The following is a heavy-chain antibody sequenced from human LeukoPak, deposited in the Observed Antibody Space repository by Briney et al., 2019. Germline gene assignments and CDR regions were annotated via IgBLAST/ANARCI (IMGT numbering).Heavy chain of an antibody. J-gene: IGHJ3*02. CDR2: ITTSGNYI. CDR3: ARGLVGYDAFDI. D-gene: IGHD3-16*01. V-gene: IGHV3-21*01. Sequence: GGSLRLSCAGSGFTFSHYNMNWVRQAPGKGLEWVSSITTSGNYIYYADSVKGRFTISRDNAKNSLYLQMNSLRAEDTAVYYCARGLVGYDAFDIWGQGTMVTVSS. CDR1: GFTFSHYN.